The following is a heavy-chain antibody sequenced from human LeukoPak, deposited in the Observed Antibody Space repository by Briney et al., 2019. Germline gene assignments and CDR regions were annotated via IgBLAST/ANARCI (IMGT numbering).Heavy chain of an antibody. CDR3: ATRYCSSTSCPKARYYMDV. CDR1: GGSFSGYY. CDR2: INHSGST. D-gene: IGHD2-2*01. J-gene: IGHJ6*03. Sequence: KPSETLSLTCAVYGGSFSGYYWSWIRQPPGKGLEWIGEINHSGSTNYNPSLKSRVTISVDTSKNQFSLKLSSVTAADTAVYYCATRYCSSTSCPKARYYMDVWGKGTTVTVSS. V-gene: IGHV4-34*01.